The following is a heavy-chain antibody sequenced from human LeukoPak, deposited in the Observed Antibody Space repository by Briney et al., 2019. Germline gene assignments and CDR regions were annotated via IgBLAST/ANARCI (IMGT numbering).Heavy chain of an antibody. CDR3: ARGPGWLVDY. V-gene: IGHV1-2*02. D-gene: IGHD6-19*01. Sequence: GDSGKVSCKASGHTSTDYYIHWVRQAPGQGLEWMGWIKPNRGTTNYAQKFQGRVTMTRDTSISTAYMVLTRLTSDDTAMFYCARGPGWLVDYWGQGTLLTVSS. CDR1: GHTSTDYY. J-gene: IGHJ4*02. CDR2: IKPNRGTT.